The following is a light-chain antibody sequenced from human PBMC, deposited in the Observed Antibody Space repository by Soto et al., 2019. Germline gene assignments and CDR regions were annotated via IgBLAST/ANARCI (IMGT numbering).Light chain of an antibody. Sequence: QSVLTQPASVSGSPGQSITISCTGTSSDVGSYNLVSWYQQHPGKAPKLMIYEGSKRPSGVSNRFSGSKSGNTASLTISGLQAEDEADYYCFSYAGSSTAYVFGTGTQLTVL. CDR2: EGS. V-gene: IGLV2-23*01. CDR3: FSYAGSSTAYV. J-gene: IGLJ6*01. CDR1: SSDVGSYNL.